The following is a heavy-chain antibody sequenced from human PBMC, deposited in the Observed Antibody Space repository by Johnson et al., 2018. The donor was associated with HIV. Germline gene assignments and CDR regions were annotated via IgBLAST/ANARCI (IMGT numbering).Heavy chain of an antibody. J-gene: IGHJ3*02. V-gene: IGHV3-30-3*01. Sequence: QVQLVESGGGVVQPGRSLRLSCAASGFTFSSYAMHWVRQAPGKGLEWVAVISYDGSNKYNADYVKGRFTISRDNAKNSRYLQMNSLRADDTALYYCAREAEDAFDIWGQGTMVTVSS. CDR2: ISYDGSNK. CDR3: AREAEDAFDI. CDR1: GFTFSSYA.